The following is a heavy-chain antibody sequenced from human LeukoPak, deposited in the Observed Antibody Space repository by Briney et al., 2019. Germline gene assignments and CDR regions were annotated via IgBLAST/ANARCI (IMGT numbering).Heavy chain of an antibody. CDR2: INPNSGGT. CDR1: GYTFTSYY. D-gene: IGHD6-19*01. CDR3: ASPHFGIAVAGTFVFDY. V-gene: IGHV1-2*06. Sequence: GASVKVSCTASGYTFTSYYMHWVRQAPGQGLEWMGRINPNSGGTNYAQKFQGRVTMTRDTSISTAYMELSRLRSDDTAVYYCASPHFGIAVAGTFVFDYWGQETLVTVSS. J-gene: IGHJ4*02.